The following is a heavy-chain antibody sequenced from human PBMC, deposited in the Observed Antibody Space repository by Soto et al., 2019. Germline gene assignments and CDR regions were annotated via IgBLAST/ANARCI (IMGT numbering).Heavy chain of an antibody. J-gene: IGHJ4*02. D-gene: IGHD1-26*01. CDR2: ISYDGSNK. V-gene: IGHV3-30*18. CDR3: AKDHSGSYDYFDY. CDR1: GFTFSSYG. Sequence: GGSLRLSCAASGFTFSSYGMHWVRQAPGKGLEWVAVISYDGSNKYYADSVKGRFTISRDNSKNTLYLQMNSLRAEDTAVYYCAKDHSGSYDYFDYWGQGTLVTVSS.